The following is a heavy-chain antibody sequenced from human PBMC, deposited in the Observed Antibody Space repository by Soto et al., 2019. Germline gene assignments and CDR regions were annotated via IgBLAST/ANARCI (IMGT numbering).Heavy chain of an antibody. CDR2: IYYSGST. CDR3: ARLYGLDAFDI. V-gene: IGHV4-59*08. CDR1: GGSINSYY. Sequence: PSETLSLTCTVSGGSINSYYWSWIRQPPGKGLEWIGYIYYSGSTNYNPSLKSRVTISVDTSKNQFSLKLSSVTAADTAVYYCARLYGLDAFDIWGQGTTVTVSS. D-gene: IGHD3-16*02. J-gene: IGHJ3*02.